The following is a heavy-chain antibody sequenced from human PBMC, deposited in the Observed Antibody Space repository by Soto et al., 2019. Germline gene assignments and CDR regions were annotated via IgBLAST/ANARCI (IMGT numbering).Heavy chain of an antibody. CDR2: ISSSSSYI. Sequence: GGSLRLSCAASGFTFSSYNMNWVRQAPGKGLEWVSSISSSSSYINYAGSVKGRFTISRDNAKNSLYLQMNSLRAEDTAVYYCADLYGVDVWGQGTTVTVSS. CDR3: ADLYGVDV. V-gene: IGHV3-21*01. J-gene: IGHJ6*02. CDR1: GFTFSSYN.